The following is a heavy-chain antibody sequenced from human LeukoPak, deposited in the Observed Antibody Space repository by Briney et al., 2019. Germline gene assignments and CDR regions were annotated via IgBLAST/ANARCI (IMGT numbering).Heavy chain of an antibody. J-gene: IGHJ4*02. Sequence: ASVKVSCKASGGTFSSYAIIWVRQAPGQGLEWMGRIIPILGIANYAQKFQGRVTITADKSTSTAYMELSSLRSEDTAVYYCAGWSPGRRNYYFDYWGQGTLVTVSS. CDR2: IIPILGIA. V-gene: IGHV1-69*04. CDR1: GGTFSSYA. D-gene: IGHD2-15*01. CDR3: AGWSPGRRNYYFDY.